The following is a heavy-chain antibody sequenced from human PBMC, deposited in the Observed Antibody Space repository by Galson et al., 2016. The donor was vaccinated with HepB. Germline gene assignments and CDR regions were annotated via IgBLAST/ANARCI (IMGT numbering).Heavy chain of an antibody. CDR2: INYVGRA. D-gene: IGHD4-17*01. J-gene: IGHJ6*02. Sequence: SETLSLTCGVFGGSLSGYYWSWVRQPPGMGLEWIGEINYVGRANYNPSLRSRVTLSVDVSNNQFSLKLESLSAADTAVYYCAKTVTTISPHDSNDLDVWGQGTTVTVSS. CDR1: GGSLSGYY. V-gene: IGHV4-34*01. CDR3: AKTVTTISPHDSNDLDV.